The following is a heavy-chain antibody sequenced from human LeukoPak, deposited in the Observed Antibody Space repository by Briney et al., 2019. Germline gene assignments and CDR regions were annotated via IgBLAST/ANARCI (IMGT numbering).Heavy chain of an antibody. Sequence: SETPSLTCAVSGGSISSSNWWSWVRQPPGKGLEWIGEIYHSGSANYNPSLKSRVTISVDKSKNQFSLKLSSVTAADTAVYYCASRTGTTRFDYWGQGTLVTVSS. D-gene: IGHD1-7*01. V-gene: IGHV4-4*02. CDR3: ASRTGTTRFDY. CDR1: GGSISSSNW. CDR2: IYHSGSA. J-gene: IGHJ4*02.